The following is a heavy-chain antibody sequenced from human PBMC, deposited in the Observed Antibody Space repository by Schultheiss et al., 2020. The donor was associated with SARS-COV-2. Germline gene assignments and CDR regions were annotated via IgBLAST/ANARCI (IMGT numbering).Heavy chain of an antibody. CDR2: ISSSSSYI. CDR1: GFTFSSYS. Sequence: GESLKISCAASGFTFSSYSMNWVRQAPGKGLEWVSSISSSSSYIYYADSVKGRFTISRDNAKNSLYLQMNSLRAEDTAVYYCARDRFGSSSYSYYYGMDVWGQGTTVAVSS. D-gene: IGHD6-6*01. V-gene: IGHV3-21*01. J-gene: IGHJ6*02. CDR3: ARDRFGSSSYSYYYGMDV.